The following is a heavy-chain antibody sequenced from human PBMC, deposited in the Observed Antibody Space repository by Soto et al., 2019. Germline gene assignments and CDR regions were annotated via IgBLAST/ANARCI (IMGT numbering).Heavy chain of an antibody. V-gene: IGHV4-31*03. CDR2: ISYRGST. CDR1: GGSITTVGNY. J-gene: IGHJ3*02. Sequence: QVQLQESGPGLVQPSQTLSLACTVSGGSITTVGNYWSWIRQFPGQGLEWIGHISYRGSTNSNPSLRSRLSMSVDTSKNQFSLELSAVTAADTAVYYCARLLGSGNYLGRFDAFDIWGQGTVVTVSS. CDR3: ARLLGSGNYLGRFDAFDI. D-gene: IGHD1-26*01.